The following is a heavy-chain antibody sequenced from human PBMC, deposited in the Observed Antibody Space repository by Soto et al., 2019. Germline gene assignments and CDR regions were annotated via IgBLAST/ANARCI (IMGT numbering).Heavy chain of an antibody. CDR3: ARLDIVVVPAANRAPYYYYYMDV. Sequence: PGESLKISCKGSGYSFTSYWIGWVRQMPGKGLEWMGITYPGDSDTRYSPSFQGQVTISADKSISTAYLQWSSLKASDTAMYYCARLDIVVVPAANRAPYYYYYMDVWGKGTTVTVSS. CDR2: TYPGDSDT. D-gene: IGHD2-2*03. J-gene: IGHJ6*03. CDR1: GYSFTSYW. V-gene: IGHV5-51*01.